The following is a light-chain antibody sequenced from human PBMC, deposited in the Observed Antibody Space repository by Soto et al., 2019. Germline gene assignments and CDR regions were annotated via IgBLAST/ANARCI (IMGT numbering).Light chain of an antibody. Sequence: DIQMTQSPSSLSASVGDRVTITCRASQSISSYLNRYQQKPGKAPKLLIYAASSLQSGVPSRFSGSGSGTDFTLTISSLQPEDFVTYYCQQSYSTPRTFGQGTKVEIK. CDR1: QSISSY. CDR2: AAS. CDR3: QQSYSTPRT. J-gene: IGKJ1*01. V-gene: IGKV1-39*01.